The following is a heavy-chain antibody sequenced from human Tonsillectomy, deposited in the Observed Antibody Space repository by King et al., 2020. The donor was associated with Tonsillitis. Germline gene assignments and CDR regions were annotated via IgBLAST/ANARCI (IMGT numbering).Heavy chain of an antibody. CDR2: IYYSGST. CDR3: ARERTVTEYFDY. CDR1: GGSVSSGSYY. Sequence: LQLQESGPGLVKPSETLSLTCTVSGGSVSSGSYYWSWIRQPPGKGLEWIGYIYYSGSTNYNPSLKSRVTISVDTSKNQFSLKLSSVTAADTAVYYCARERTVTEYFDYWGQGPLVTVSS. D-gene: IGHD4-17*01. V-gene: IGHV4-61*01. J-gene: IGHJ4*02.